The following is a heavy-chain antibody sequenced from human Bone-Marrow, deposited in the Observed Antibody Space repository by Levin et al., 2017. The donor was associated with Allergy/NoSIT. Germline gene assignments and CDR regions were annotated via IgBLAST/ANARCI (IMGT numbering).Heavy chain of an antibody. D-gene: IGHD6-13*01. V-gene: IGHV3-53*01. CDR3: AGNPGSTNWS. CDR2: IYSVGTT. J-gene: IGHJ4*02. CDR1: GFTVSNNY. Sequence: GASVKVSCAASGFTVSNNYMSWVRQPPGKGLEWVSLIYSVGTTHYADSVRGRFTIPRDHSENTPYLQMNNLRAEDTAVYYCAGNPGSTNWSWGQGTLVTVSS.